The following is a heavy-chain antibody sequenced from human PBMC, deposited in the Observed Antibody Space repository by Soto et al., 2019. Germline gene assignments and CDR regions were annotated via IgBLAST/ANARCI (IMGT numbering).Heavy chain of an antibody. V-gene: IGHV1-69*01. D-gene: IGHD3-3*01. CDR2: IIPIFGTA. Sequence: QVQLVQSGAEVKKPGSSVKVSCKASGGTFSSYAISWVRQAPGQGLEWMGGIIPIFGTANYAQKFQGRVTITADESTSTAYMELSSLSSEDTAVYYCARALTIFGVVMPLSGMDVWGQGTTVTVSS. J-gene: IGHJ6*02. CDR1: GGTFSSYA. CDR3: ARALTIFGVVMPLSGMDV.